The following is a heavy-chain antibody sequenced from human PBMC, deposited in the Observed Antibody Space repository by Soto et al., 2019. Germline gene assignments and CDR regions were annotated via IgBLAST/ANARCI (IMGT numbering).Heavy chain of an antibody. CDR3: ARDTGYSYGYSYYYYMDV. J-gene: IGHJ6*03. D-gene: IGHD5-18*01. CDR2: ISSSSSYI. Sequence: EVQLVESGGGLVKPGGSLRLSCAAAGFTFSSYSMHWVRQAPGKGLEWVSSISSSSSYIYYADSVKGRFTISRDNAKNSLYLQMNSLRAEDTAVYYCARDTGYSYGYSYYYYMDVWGKGTTVTVSS. CDR1: GFTFSSYS. V-gene: IGHV3-21*01.